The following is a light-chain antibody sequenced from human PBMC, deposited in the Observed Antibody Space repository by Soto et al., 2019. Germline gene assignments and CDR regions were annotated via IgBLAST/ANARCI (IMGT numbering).Light chain of an antibody. CDR3: QQYCSSPF. J-gene: IGKJ3*01. Sequence: EIVLTQSPGTLSLSPGERATLSFRASQSVSSSYLAWYQQKPGQAPRLLIYGASSSATGIRDRFSASGSATDLTLTISRLEPEDFAVYYCQQYCSSPFFGRGTKVD. CDR1: QSVSSSY. V-gene: IGKV3-20*01. CDR2: GAS.